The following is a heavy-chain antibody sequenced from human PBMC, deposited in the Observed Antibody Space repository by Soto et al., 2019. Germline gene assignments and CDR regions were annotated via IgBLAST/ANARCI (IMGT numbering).Heavy chain of an antibody. V-gene: IGHV4-34*01. CDR3: ARGRQRYCSSTSRYTKGYYYGMDV. CDR1: GGSFSGYY. Sequence: LSLTCAVYGGSFSGYYWSWIRQPPGKGLEWIGEINHSGSTNYNPSLKSRVTISVDTSKNQFSLKLSSVTAADTAVYYCARGRQRYCSSTSRYTKGYYYGMDVWGQGTTVTVSS. CDR2: INHSGST. J-gene: IGHJ6*02. D-gene: IGHD2-2*02.